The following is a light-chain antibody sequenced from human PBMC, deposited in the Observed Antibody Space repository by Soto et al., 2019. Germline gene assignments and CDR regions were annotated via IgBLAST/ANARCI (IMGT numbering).Light chain of an antibody. CDR1: SSDVGGYNY. CDR2: EVS. CDR3: SSYADCIVL. J-gene: IGLJ2*01. V-gene: IGLV2-8*01. Sequence: QSALTQPPSASGSPGQSVTISCTGTSSDVGGYNYVSWYQQHPGKAPKLMISEVSKRPSGVPDRFSGSKSGNTASLTVSGLQAEDEADYYCSSYADCIVLFGGGTKLTVL.